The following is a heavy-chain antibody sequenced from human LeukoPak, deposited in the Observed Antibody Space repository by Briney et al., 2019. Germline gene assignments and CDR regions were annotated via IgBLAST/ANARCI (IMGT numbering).Heavy chain of an antibody. J-gene: IGHJ4*02. D-gene: IGHD3-10*01. CDR3: ARERYYDYFDY. CDR1: GFTFSTYG. V-gene: IGHV3-30*02. Sequence: GGSLRLSCAASGFTFSTYGMHWVRQAPGKGLEWVAFIRNDGSKKDYADSVKGRFTISRDNAKNSLYLQMNSLRAEDTAVYYCARERYYDYFDYWGQGTLVTVSS. CDR2: IRNDGSKK.